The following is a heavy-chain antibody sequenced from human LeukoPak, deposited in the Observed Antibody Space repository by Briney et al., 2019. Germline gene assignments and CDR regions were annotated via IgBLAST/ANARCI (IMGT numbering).Heavy chain of an antibody. D-gene: IGHD3-16*01. Sequence: GGSLRLSCAASGFTFSTYGMSWVRQAPGMGLEWVSTISGSGGSTFYADSVKGRFTISRDNSKNTLYVQMNSLRAEDTAVYYCAKGGWGQGYFDYWGQGTLVTVSS. J-gene: IGHJ4*02. V-gene: IGHV3-23*01. CDR3: AKGGWGQGYFDY. CDR2: ISGSGGST. CDR1: GFTFSTYG.